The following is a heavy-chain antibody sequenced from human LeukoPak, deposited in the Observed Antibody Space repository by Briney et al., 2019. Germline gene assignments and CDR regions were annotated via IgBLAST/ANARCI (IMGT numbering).Heavy chain of an antibody. J-gene: IGHJ5*02. V-gene: IGHV3-7*01. CDR1: GFTFSAHW. Sequence: PGGSLRLSCAASGFTFSAHWMSWVRQAPGKGLEWVANIKQDESEKSYVDSVKGRFTISRDSAKKSLYLQMNSLRAEDTAVYYCARAPRGYGEPPWFDPWGQGTLVTVSS. D-gene: IGHD3-16*01. CDR3: ARAPRGYGEPPWFDP. CDR2: IKQDESEK.